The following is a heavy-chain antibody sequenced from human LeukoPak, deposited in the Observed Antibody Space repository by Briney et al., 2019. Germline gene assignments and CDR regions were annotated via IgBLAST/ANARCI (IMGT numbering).Heavy chain of an antibody. CDR3: ARTWSGYKNPIDP. V-gene: IGHV1-69*13. Sequence: ASVTVSCKASGGTFSSYAISWVRQAPGQGLEWMGGIIPIFGTANYAQKFQGRVTITADESTSTAYMELSSLRSEDTAVYYCARTWSGYKNPIDPWGQGTLVTVSS. CDR1: GGTFSSYA. J-gene: IGHJ5*02. D-gene: IGHD3-3*01. CDR2: IIPIFGTA.